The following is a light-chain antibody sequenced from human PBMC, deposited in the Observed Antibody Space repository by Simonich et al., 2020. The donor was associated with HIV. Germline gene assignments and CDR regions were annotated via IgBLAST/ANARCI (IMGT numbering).Light chain of an antibody. V-gene: IGLV2-14*03. CDR1: NSDIGDYNL. J-gene: IGLJ3*02. CDR2: DVN. CDR3: SSYTSSSTLV. Sequence: QSALTQPASVSGSPGQSITISCTGTNSDIGDYNLVSWYQQHPGKAPTLMIYDVNNRPSVVYNRFSGSKSGNTASLTISGLLAEDEADYYCSSYTSSSTLVFGGGTKLTVL.